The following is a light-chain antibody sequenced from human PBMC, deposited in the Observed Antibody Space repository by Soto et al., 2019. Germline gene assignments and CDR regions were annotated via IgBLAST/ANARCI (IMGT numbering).Light chain of an antibody. V-gene: IGLV1-44*01. CDR2: SNT. J-gene: IGLJ2*01. CDR3: AAWDDSLNGHV. CDR1: SSNIGSRT. Sequence: QSVLTQTPSASGTPGQRITISCSGSSSNIGSRTVNWYQQFPGTAPKVLIYSNTQRPSGVPDRFSASKSGTTASLAISGLQSEDEADYYCAAWDDSLNGHVFGGGPKVTVL.